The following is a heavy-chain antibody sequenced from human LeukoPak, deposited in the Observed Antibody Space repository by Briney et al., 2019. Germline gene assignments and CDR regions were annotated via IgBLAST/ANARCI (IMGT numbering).Heavy chain of an antibody. D-gene: IGHD3-10*01. CDR3: ARLFLRFGEFSFDY. V-gene: IGHV4-39*02. J-gene: IGHJ4*02. Sequence: SETLSLTCTVSGGSISNSSFYWGWIRQPPGKGLEWIGNIYYRGSTYYNSSLKSRVSISVDTPKNYFSLKVSSVTAADTAVYYCARLFLRFGEFSFDYWGQGTLVTVSS. CDR2: IYYRGST. CDR1: GGSISNSSFY.